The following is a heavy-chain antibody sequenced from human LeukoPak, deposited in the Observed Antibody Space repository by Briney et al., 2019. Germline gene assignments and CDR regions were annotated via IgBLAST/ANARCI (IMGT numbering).Heavy chain of an antibody. D-gene: IGHD3-16*02. Sequence: GGSLRLSCAASGFTFSSYEMNWVRQAPGKGLVWVSRISSDGSTTAYADSVKGRFTISRDNARNSLYLQMNSLRAEDTAVYYCARGQYDYVWGSYRQGFYYYYYYMDVWGKGTTVTISS. CDR1: GFTFSSYE. V-gene: IGHV3-48*03. CDR2: ISSDGSTT. J-gene: IGHJ6*03. CDR3: ARGQYDYVWGSYRQGFYYYYYYMDV.